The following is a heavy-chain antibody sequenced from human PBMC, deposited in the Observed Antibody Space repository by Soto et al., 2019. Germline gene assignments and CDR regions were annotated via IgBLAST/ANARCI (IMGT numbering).Heavy chain of an antibody. CDR2: ISAYNGNT. CDR3: ARWGLGYSGYDYKYNWFDP. CDR1: GYTFTSYG. J-gene: IGHJ5*02. D-gene: IGHD5-12*01. Sequence: ASVKVSCKASGYTFTSYGISWVRQAPGQGLEWMGWISAYNGNTNYAQKLQGRVTMTTDTSTSTAYMELRSLRSDDTAVYYCARWGLGYSGYDYKYNWFDPWGQGTLVTVSS. V-gene: IGHV1-18*01.